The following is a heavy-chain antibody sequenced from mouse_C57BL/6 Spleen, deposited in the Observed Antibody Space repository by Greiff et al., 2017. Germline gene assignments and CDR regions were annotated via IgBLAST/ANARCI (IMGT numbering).Heavy chain of an antibody. CDR1: GYTFTSYW. CDR3: AIGEIYYYGSSGFAY. J-gene: IGHJ3*01. Sequence: QVQLQQPGAELVKPGASVKVSCKASGYTFTSYWMHWVKQRPGQGLEWIGRIHPSDSDTNYNQKFKGKATLTVDKSSSTAYMQLSSLTSEDSAVYYCAIGEIYYYGSSGFAYWGQGTLVTVSA. D-gene: IGHD1-1*01. V-gene: IGHV1-74*01. CDR2: IHPSDSDT.